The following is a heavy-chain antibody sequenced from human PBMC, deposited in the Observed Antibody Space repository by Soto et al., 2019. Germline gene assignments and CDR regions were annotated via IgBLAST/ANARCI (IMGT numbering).Heavy chain of an antibody. CDR3: ASLAYCGGDCSYRGDY. Sequence: GGSLRLSCAASGFTFSSYSMKWVRQAPGKGLEWVSSISSSSSYIYYADSAKGRFTISRDNAKNSLYLQMNSLRAEDTAVYYCASLAYCGGDCSYRGDYWGQGTLVTVSS. CDR1: GFTFSSYS. J-gene: IGHJ4*02. V-gene: IGHV3-21*01. CDR2: ISSSSSYI. D-gene: IGHD2-21*02.